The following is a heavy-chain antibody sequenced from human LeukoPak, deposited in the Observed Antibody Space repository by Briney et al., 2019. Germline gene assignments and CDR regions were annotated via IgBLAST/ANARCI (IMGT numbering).Heavy chain of an antibody. V-gene: IGHV1-2*02. CDR1: GYTFTGYY. CDR2: INPNSGGT. J-gene: IGHJ4*02. CDR3: ARDYASGSFQPLDY. D-gene: IGHD3-10*01. Sequence: ASVKVSCKASGYTFTGYYMHWVRQAPGQGLEWMGWINPNSGGTNYAQKFQGRVTMTRDTSISTDYMELSRLRSDDTAVYYCARDYASGSFQPLDYWGQGTLVTVSS.